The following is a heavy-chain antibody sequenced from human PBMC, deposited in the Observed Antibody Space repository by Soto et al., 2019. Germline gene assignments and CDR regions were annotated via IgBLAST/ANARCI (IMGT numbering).Heavy chain of an antibody. D-gene: IGHD2-2*01. Sequence: GESLKISCKGSGYSFTSYWIGWVRQMPGKGLEWMGIIYPGDSDTRYSPSFQGQVTISADKSVSTAYLQWGSLKASDTAMYYCARGGYCSSSSCYLANWFDPWGQGTLVTVSS. V-gene: IGHV5-51*01. CDR2: IYPGDSDT. CDR1: GYSFTSYW. J-gene: IGHJ5*02. CDR3: ARGGYCSSSSCYLANWFDP.